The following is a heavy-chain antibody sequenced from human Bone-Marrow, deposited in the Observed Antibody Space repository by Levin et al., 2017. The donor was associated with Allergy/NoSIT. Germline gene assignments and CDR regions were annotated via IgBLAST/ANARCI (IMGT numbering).Heavy chain of an antibody. D-gene: IGHD5/OR15-5a*01. CDR1: GFTFSDYY. V-gene: IGHV3-11*01. CDR3: ARVGSTFYFDR. CDR2: ISNSGTTI. Sequence: PGGSLRLSCAASGFTFSDYYMSWIRQAPGRGLECLSYISNSGTTIYYADSLKGRFTISRDNAKRSLYLQMNSLTAEDTAVYYCARVGSTFYFDRWGQGTLVTVSS. J-gene: IGHJ4*02.